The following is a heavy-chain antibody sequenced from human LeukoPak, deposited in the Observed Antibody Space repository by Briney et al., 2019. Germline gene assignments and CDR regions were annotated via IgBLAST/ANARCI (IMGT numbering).Heavy chain of an antibody. J-gene: IGHJ4*02. CDR3: ARESYYYDSSGDFDY. D-gene: IGHD3-22*01. CDR2: ISYDGSDK. Sequence: GGSLRLSCAASGFTFNSNVMHWVRQAPGKGLEWVAVISYDGSDKYYADSVKGRFTISRDNSKNTLYLQMNSLRAEDTAVYYCARESYYYDSSGDFDYWGQGTLVTVSS. CDR1: GFTFNSNV. V-gene: IGHV3-30-3*01.